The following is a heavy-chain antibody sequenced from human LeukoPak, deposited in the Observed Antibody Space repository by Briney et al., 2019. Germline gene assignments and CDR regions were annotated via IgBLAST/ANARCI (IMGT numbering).Heavy chain of an antibody. CDR1: GYTFTSYG. Sequence: ASVKVSCKASGYTFTSYGITWVRQAPGQGPEWMGWISGYNGNTNYAQKVQGRVTMTTDTSTSTAYMELRSLRSDDTAVYFCARDLAYGDPPSGFDPWGQGTLVTVSS. D-gene: IGHD4-17*01. CDR3: ARDLAYGDPPSGFDP. CDR2: ISGYNGNT. V-gene: IGHV1-18*01. J-gene: IGHJ5*02.